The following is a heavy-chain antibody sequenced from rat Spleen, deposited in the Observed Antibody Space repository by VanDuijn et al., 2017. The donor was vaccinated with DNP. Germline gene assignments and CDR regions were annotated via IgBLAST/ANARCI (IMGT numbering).Heavy chain of an antibody. CDR1: GFSLTSNG. J-gene: IGHJ3*01. CDR2: IWAGGGT. D-gene: IGHD1-7*01. V-gene: IGHV2-72*01. Sequence: QVQLKESGPGLVQPSQTLSLTCTVSGFSLTSNGVGWIRQPLGRGLVWMGAIWAGGGTNYNPAVQSRLTISRDTSKSQVFLKMNSLQPEDTGTYYCVRHHTWGFDYWGLGTLVTVSS. CDR3: VRHHTWGFDY.